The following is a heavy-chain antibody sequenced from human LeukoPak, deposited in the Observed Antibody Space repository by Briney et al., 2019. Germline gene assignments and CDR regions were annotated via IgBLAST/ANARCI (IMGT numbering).Heavy chain of an antibody. CDR1: GGTFSSYD. CDR3: ASGRTDIVVVPATLRNYYFDY. CDR2: IMPISGTA. J-gene: IGHJ4*02. D-gene: IGHD2-2*01. V-gene: IGHV1-69*06. Sequence: SVKVSCKASGGTFSSYDISWVRQAPGQGLEWMGRIMPISGTANYAQKFQGRVTITADKPTNTAYMELSSLRSEDTAVYYCASGRTDIVVVPATLRNYYFDYWGQGTLVTVSS.